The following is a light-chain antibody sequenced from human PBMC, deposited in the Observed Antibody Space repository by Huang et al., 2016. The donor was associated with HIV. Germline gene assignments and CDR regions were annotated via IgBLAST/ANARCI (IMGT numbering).Light chain of an antibody. V-gene: IGKV3-15*01. J-gene: IGKJ4*01. CDR2: GAS. Sequence: EIVMTQSPVTLSVSPGERATLSCRSSQSIDSNLAWYQKKPGQAPRLLIYGASTRATGILDRFSGSGSGTEFTLTISSLQSEDFAVYYCQHYNNWPAFGGGTKVDIK. CDR1: QSIDSN. CDR3: QHYNNWPA.